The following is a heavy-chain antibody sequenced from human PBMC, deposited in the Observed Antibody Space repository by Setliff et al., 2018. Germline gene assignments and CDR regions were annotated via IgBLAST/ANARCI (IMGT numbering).Heavy chain of an antibody. CDR3: ARGSGLWGETSRDGYNH. CDR2: INHSGST. CDR1: GGSISDIGYY. Sequence: PSETLSLTCTVSGGSISDIGYYWGWIRQSPGKGLEWIGEINHSGSTNYNPSLKSRVTISVDTSKNQFSLKLSSVTAADTAVYYCARGSGLWGETSRDGYNHWGQGTLVTVSS. V-gene: IGHV4-39*07. D-gene: IGHD5-12*01. J-gene: IGHJ5*02.